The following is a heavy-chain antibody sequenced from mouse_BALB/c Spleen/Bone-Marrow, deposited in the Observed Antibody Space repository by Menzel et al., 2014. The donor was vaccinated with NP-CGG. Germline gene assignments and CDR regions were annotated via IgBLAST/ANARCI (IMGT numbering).Heavy chain of an antibody. V-gene: IGHV1-9*01. J-gene: IGHJ4*01. CDR1: GYTFSSYW. CDR2: ILPGSGTT. Sequence: QVQLQQSGAELMKPGASVKISCKATGYTFSSYWIEWVKQRPGHGLEWIGEILPGSGTTNYNENFKGKATFTADTSSNTAYMQLSSLTSEDSAVYYCARYYRYDGAMDYWGQGTSVTVSS. D-gene: IGHD2-14*01. CDR3: ARYYRYDGAMDY.